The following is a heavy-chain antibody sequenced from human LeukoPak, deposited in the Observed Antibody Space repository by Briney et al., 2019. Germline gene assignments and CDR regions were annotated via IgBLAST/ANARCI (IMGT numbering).Heavy chain of an antibody. J-gene: IGHJ4*02. Sequence: PGGSLRLSCAASGFTFSNYAMGWVRQPPGKGLEWVSSISGSASTTYYADSVKGRFTISRDNSKNTLYLQMNSLRAEDTAVYYCAKRRWIQLWAPPGYWGQGTLVTVSS. CDR2: ISGSASTT. V-gene: IGHV3-23*01. D-gene: IGHD5-18*01. CDR3: AKRRWIQLWAPPGY. CDR1: GFTFSNYA.